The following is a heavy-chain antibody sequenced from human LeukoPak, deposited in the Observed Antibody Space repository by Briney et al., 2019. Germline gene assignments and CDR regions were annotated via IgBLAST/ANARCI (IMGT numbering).Heavy chain of an antibody. CDR3: ARDLASFDH. Sequence: SETLSLTCTVSGGSISSNYWSWIRQPPGKGLEWIGYIYYSGSTNYNPSLKSRVTISVDTSKNQFSLRLSSMTAADTAVYYCARDLASFDHWGQGTLVTVSS. CDR1: GGSISSNY. V-gene: IGHV4-59*01. J-gene: IGHJ4*02. D-gene: IGHD5-12*01. CDR2: IYYSGST.